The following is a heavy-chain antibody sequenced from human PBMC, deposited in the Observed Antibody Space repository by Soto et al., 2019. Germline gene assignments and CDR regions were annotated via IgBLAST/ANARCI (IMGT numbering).Heavy chain of an antibody. CDR3: AKDRGPGYSYGYES. CDR2: ISSDGVNI. J-gene: IGHJ4*02. CDR1: GFTFSSFA. Sequence: QVHLVESGGGVVQPGRSLRLSCATSGFTFSSFAIHWVRQAPGKGLDWVALISSDGVNIHYADSVKGRFTISRDNLKNTVDLQMNGMRSEDTSLYYCAKDRGPGYSYGYESWGQGSLVIVSS. D-gene: IGHD5-18*01. V-gene: IGHV3-30-3*01.